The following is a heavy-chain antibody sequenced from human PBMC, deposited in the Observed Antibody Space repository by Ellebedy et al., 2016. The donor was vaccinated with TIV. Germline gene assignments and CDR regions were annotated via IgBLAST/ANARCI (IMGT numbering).Heavy chain of an antibody. J-gene: IGHJ4*02. V-gene: IGHV1-8*01. CDR3: ARSITMVRGVSGY. CDR2: MNPNSGNT. Sequence: ASVKVSXXASGYTFTSYDINWVRQATGQGLEWMGWMNPNSGNTGYAQKFQGRVTMTRNTSISTAYMELSSLRSEDTAVYYCARSITMVRGVSGYWGQGTLVTVSS. CDR1: GYTFTSYD. D-gene: IGHD3-10*01.